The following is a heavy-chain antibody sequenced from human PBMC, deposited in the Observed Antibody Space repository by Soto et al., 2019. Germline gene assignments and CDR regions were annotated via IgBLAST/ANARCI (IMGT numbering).Heavy chain of an antibody. J-gene: IGHJ4*02. CDR1: GITFGSRA. CDR2: ISDGGNST. V-gene: IGHV3-23*01. D-gene: IGHD4-17*01. CDR3: ARDRYGDPLWGQDDFDY. Sequence: EVQLLESGGDLIQPGGSLRLSCVASGITFGSRAMSWVRQAPGEGLEWVSTISDGGNSTYSADSVKGRFTISRDNSKNMLYLQMNSLRAEDTAVYYCARDRYGDPLWGQDDFDYWGQGTLVTVSS.